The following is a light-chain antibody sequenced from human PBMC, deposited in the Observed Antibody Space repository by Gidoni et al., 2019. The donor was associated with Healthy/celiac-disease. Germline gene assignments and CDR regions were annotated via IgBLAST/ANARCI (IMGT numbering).Light chain of an antibody. CDR3: QAWDSSTLYV. V-gene: IGLV3-1*01. CDR1: KLGDKY. CDR2: QDS. Sequence: SYELTQPPSVSVSPGQTASITCSGDKLGDKYACWYQQKPGQSPVLVIYQDSKRPSGIPERFSGSNSGNTATLTISGTQAMDEADYYCQAWDSSTLYVFGNGNKVTVL. J-gene: IGLJ1*01.